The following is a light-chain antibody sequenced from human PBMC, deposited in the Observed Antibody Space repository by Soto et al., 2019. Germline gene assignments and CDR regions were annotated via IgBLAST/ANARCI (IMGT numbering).Light chain of an antibody. CDR1: SGDVGGYNS. Sequence: QSALTQPASVSGSPGLSIAISCTGPSGDVGGYNSVSWYQQHPGKAPKLMIYDVSNRPSGVSNRFSGSKSGNTASLTISGLQAEDEGDYYCSSYTTGGSYVFGTGTKLTVL. J-gene: IGLJ1*01. CDR3: SSYTTGGSYV. V-gene: IGLV2-14*01. CDR2: DVS.